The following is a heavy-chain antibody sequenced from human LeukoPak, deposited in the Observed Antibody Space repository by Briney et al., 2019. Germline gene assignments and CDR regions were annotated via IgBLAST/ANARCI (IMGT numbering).Heavy chain of an antibody. CDR1: GFTFSTYW. Sequence: GGSLRLSCTASGFTFSTYWLSWVRQAPGKGLEWVANIKQDGSDIFYVDSVKGRFTISRDNAKNSLYLQMNSLRVEDTAVYYCAREYSSSYDAFDIWGQGTMVTVSS. J-gene: IGHJ3*02. D-gene: IGHD6-6*01. V-gene: IGHV3-7*01. CDR3: AREYSSSYDAFDI. CDR2: IKQDGSDI.